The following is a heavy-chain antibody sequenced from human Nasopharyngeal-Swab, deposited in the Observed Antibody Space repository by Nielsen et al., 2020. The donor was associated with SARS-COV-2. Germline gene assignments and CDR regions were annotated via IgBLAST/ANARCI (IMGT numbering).Heavy chain of an antibody. CDR1: GGSISSGGYY. Sequence: LSPTCTVSGGSISSGGYYWSWIRQHPGKGLEWIGYIYYSGSTYYNPSLKSPVTISVDTSKNQFSLKLSSVTAADTAVYYCARGATVFGVVAYGMDVWGQGTTVTVSS. CDR2: IYYSGST. V-gene: IGHV4-31*01. J-gene: IGHJ6*02. D-gene: IGHD3-3*01. CDR3: ARGATVFGVVAYGMDV.